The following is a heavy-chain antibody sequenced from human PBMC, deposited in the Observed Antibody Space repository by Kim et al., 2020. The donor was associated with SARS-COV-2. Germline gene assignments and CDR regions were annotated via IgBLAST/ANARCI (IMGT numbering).Heavy chain of an antibody. CDR3: AKIGLREDYSYFYYCAM. CDR1: GFTFDIYA. D-gene: IGHD4-4*01. CDR2: ISDGGVNT. Sequence: GGSLRLSCVASGFTFDIYAMSWVRQAPGKGLEWVSGISDGGVNTYYADSVKGRFTISRDNSKNTLYLQMNNLSDEDTALYYCAKIGLREDYSYFYYCAM. J-gene: IGHJ6*01. V-gene: IGHV3-23*01.